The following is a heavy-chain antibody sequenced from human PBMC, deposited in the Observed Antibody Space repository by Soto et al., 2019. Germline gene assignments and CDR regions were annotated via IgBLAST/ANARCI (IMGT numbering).Heavy chain of an antibody. D-gene: IGHD2-2*01. CDR3: ARSGKDIVVVPAARNNYYYYMDV. CDR2: FDPEDGET. Sequence: TSVKVSCKVSGYTLTELSMHWVRQAPGKGLEWMGGFDPEDGETIYAQKFQGRVTITRDTSASTAYMELSSLRSEDTAVYYCARSGKDIVVVPAARNNYYYYMDVWGKGTTVTVSS. V-gene: IGHV1-24*01. CDR1: GYTLTELS. J-gene: IGHJ6*03.